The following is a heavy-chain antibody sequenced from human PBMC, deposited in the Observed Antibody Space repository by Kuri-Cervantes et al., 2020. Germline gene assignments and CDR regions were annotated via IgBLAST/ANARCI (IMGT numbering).Heavy chain of an antibody. CDR1: GFTFSDYY. Sequence: GGSLRLSCAASGFTFSDYYMNCNSCGSSIYYADSVKGRFTISRDNAKNSLYLQMNSLRAEDTAVYYCARRDLHDAFDIWGQGTMVTVSS. CDR3: ARRDLHDAFDI. J-gene: IGHJ3*02. CDR2: NSCGSSI. V-gene: IGHV3-11*01.